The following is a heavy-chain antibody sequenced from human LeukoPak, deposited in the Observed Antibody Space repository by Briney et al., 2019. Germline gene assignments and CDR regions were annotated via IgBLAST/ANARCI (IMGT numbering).Heavy chain of an antibody. J-gene: IGHJ3*02. CDR3: ATGRYYYDSSGWI. Sequence: GGSLRLPCAASGFSFSGYWMTWVRQAPGKGLEWVSSISSSSSYIYYADSVKGRFTISRDNAKNSLYLQMNSLRAEDTAVYYCATGRYYYDSSGWIWGQGTMVTVSS. CDR2: ISSSSSYI. D-gene: IGHD3-22*01. V-gene: IGHV3-21*01. CDR1: GFSFSGYW.